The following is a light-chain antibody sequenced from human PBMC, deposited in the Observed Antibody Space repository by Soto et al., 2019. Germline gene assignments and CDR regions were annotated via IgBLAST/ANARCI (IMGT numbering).Light chain of an antibody. J-gene: IGKJ4*01. CDR2: DIS. Sequence: ETVMTQSPATLSLSPCERATLSCRASQSVSSNLAWYQQKPGQPPRLLIYDISTRATGIPTRFSGSGSGTEFTLTISSLQSEDFAVYYCQQYNSWPLTFGGGTKVDI. CDR1: QSVSSN. V-gene: IGKV3D-15*01. CDR3: QQYNSWPLT.